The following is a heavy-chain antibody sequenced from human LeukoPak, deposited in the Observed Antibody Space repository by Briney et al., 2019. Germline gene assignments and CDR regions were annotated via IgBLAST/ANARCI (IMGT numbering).Heavy chain of an antibody. CDR1: GVTISSYS. CDR3: ARVLTGVRLFDY. J-gene: IGHJ4*02. D-gene: IGHD3-9*01. Sequence: KTSVTLSLNCTVSGVTISSYSWRWMRQPQGKELEWIGHVSYSGSTKNPSLKSRLTISFDTSKNQFSLKLSSVTAEDTAVYYCARVLTGVRLFDYWGQGTLVTVSS. V-gene: IGHV4-59*01. CDR2: VSYSGST.